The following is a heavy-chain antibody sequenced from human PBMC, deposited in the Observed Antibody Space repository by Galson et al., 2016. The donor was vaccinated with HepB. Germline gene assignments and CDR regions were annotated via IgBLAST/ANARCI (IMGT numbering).Heavy chain of an antibody. V-gene: IGHV1-69*06. CDR1: GGTFSTYA. CDR2: IIPLFGTT. Sequence: SVKVSCKASGGTFSTYAVIWVRQAPGQGLEWMGGIIPLFGTTNYAQKFQGRVTITADSSTTTAYMELSTLRSEDTAVYYCARGDPGQYYFDYWGQGTLVTVSS. J-gene: IGHJ4*02. CDR3: ARGDPGQYYFDY. D-gene: IGHD4-11*01.